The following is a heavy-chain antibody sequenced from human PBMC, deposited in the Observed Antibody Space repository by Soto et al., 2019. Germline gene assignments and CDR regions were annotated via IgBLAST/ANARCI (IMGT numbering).Heavy chain of an antibody. CDR3: ARSGGGGGFYYYYGMDV. V-gene: IGHV1-18*01. CDR2: ISAYNGNT. CDR1: GYTFTSYG. J-gene: IGHJ6*02. D-gene: IGHD2-15*01. Sequence: ASVKVSCKASGYTFTSYGISWVRQAPGQGLEWMGWISAYNGNTNYAQKLQGRVTMTTDTSTSTAYMELRSLRSDDTAVYYCARSGGGGGFYYYYGMDVWGQGTTVTVSS.